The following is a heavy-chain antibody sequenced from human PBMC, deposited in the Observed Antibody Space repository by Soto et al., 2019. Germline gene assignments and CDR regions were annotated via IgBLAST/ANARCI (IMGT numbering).Heavy chain of an antibody. CDR2: ISYDGSNK. D-gene: IGHD6-13*01. V-gene: IGHV3-30-3*01. CDR3: ARAIAAAGFGYYYYGMDV. CDR1: VFTFSSYA. J-gene: IGHJ6*02. Sequence: GGSLRLSCASSVFTFSSYAMHWVRQAPGKGLEWVAVISYDGSNKYYADSVKGRFTISRDNSKDTLYLQMNSLRAEDTAVYYCARAIAAAGFGYYYYGMDVWGQGTTVTVSS.